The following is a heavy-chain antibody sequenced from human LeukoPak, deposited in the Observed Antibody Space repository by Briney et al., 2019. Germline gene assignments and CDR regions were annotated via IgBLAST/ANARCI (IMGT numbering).Heavy chain of an antibody. V-gene: IGHV1-69*05. J-gene: IGHJ6*03. CDR1: GGTFSSYA. D-gene: IGHD3-10*01. CDR2: IIPILGTA. CDR3: ASKRFGEFTGYYYMDV. Sequence: GASVKVSCKASGGTFSSYAISWVRQAPGQGLEWMGGIIPILGTANYAQKFQGRVTITTDESTSTAYMELSSLRSEDTAVYYCASKRFGEFTGYYYMDVWGKGTTVTVSS.